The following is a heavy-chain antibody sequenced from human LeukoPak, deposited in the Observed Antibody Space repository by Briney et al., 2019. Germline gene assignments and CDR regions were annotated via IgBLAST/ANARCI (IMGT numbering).Heavy chain of an antibody. CDR3: ARSSLGLAEIDY. CDR1: GFTFSSYA. J-gene: IGHJ4*02. CDR2: ISYDGSNK. V-gene: IGHV3-30-3*01. Sequence: GGSLRLSCAASGFTFSSYAMHWVRQAPGKGLEWVAIISYDGSNKNYADSEKGRSTISRDNSKNTLYLQMNSLRAEDTAVYYCARSSLGLAEIDYWGQGTLVTVSS. D-gene: IGHD6-19*01.